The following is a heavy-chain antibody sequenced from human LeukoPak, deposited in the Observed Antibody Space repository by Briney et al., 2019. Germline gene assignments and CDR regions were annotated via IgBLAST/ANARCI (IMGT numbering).Heavy chain of an antibody. V-gene: IGHV1-18*01. CDR1: GYTFSSYG. D-gene: IGHD3-16*02. CDR2: ISVYNGNT. Sequence: ASVKGSCKASGYTFSSYGISWVRQAPGQGLEWMGWISVYNGNTKYAQKFQGRVTMTTDTFTSTAYMEVSSLRSDDTAVYYCARDQYDSVWDSHRPYFDYWGQGTLVTVSS. J-gene: IGHJ4*02. CDR3: ARDQYDSVWDSHRPYFDY.